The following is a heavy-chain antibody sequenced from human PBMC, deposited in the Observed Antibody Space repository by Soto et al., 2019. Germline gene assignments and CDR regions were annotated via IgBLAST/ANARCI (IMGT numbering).Heavy chain of an antibody. D-gene: IGHD2-2*01. CDR2: ISSSSSYI. J-gene: IGHJ4*02. Sequence: GGSLRLSCAASGFTLSSYSMNWVRQAPGKGLEWVSSISSSSSYINYADSVKGRLTISRDNAKKSLYLQMNSLRDEETAVYYYACSHSQPVDFDYWGQGTLVTVSS. V-gene: IGHV3-21*01. CDR1: GFTLSSYS. CDR3: ACSHSQPVDFDY.